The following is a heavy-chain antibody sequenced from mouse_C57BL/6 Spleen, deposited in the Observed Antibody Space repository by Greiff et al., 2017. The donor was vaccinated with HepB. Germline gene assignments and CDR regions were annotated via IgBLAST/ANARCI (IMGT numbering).Heavy chain of an antibody. D-gene: IGHD3-3*01. CDR1: GFTFSDYG. V-gene: IGHV5-17*01. J-gene: IGHJ3*01. Sequence: EVMLVESGGGLVKPGGSLKLSCAASGFTFSDYGMHWVRQAPEKGLEWVAYISSGSSTIYYADTVKGRFTISRDNAMNTLVLQMTSLRSEDTALYYCARPTLGRWIAYWGQGTLVTVSA. CDR2: ISSGSSTI. CDR3: ARPTLGRWIAY.